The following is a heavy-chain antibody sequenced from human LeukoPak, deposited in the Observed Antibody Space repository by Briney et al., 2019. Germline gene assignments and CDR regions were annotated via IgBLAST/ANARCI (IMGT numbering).Heavy chain of an antibody. D-gene: IGHD6-13*01. Sequence: SETLSLTSTVSGGSISSYYWSWIRQPPGKGLEWIGYIYYSGSANYNPSLKSRVTISVDTSKNQFSLKLSSVTAADTAVYYCAREVRIAAAGANYFDYWGQGTLVTVSS. CDR3: AREVRIAAAGANYFDY. CDR2: IYYSGSA. V-gene: IGHV4-59*01. CDR1: GGSISSYY. J-gene: IGHJ4*02.